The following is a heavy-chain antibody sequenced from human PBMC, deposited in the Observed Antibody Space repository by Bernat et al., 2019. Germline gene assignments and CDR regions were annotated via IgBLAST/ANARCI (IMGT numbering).Heavy chain of an antibody. D-gene: IGHD4-11*01. J-gene: IGHJ4*02. CDR1: GFTVSSNY. CDR2: IYSGGST. CDR3: VKDGLGYSNSGKYYFDY. V-gene: IGHV3-53*04. Sequence: EVQLVESGGGLVQPGGSLRLSCAASGFTVSSNYMSWVRQAPGKGLEWVSVIYSGGSTYYADSVKGRFTISRHNSKNTLYLQMSGLRPEDTAVYYCVKDGLGYSNSGKYYFDYWGQGIRVTVSS.